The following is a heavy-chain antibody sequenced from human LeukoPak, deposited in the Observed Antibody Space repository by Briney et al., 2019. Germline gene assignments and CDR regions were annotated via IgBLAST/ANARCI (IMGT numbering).Heavy chain of an antibody. CDR3: EKSASAGPAEGFDY. J-gene: IGHJ4*02. CDR2: ISGSGGST. CDR1: TLTLSSYA. V-gene: IGHV3-23*01. D-gene: IGHD3-10*01. Sequence: PGGSLTLSCAPSTLTLSSYAMSCDRHAPGKGLEWVSAISGSGGSTYYADSVKGRFTISRDNSKNTMYLQMNSLRAEDTAVYYCEKSASAGPAEGFDYWGQGTLVTVSS.